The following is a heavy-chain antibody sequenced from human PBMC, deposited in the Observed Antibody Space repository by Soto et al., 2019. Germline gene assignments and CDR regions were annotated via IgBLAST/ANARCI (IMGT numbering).Heavy chain of an antibody. D-gene: IGHD6-19*01. CDR3: AKDRGIAVANTYYFDY. CDR1: GFTFSSYA. J-gene: IGHJ4*02. V-gene: IGHV3-23*01. Sequence: GGSLRLSCAASGFTFSSYAMGWVRQAPGKGLEWVSAISGSGGSTYYADSVKGRFTISRDNSKNTLYLQMNSLRAEDTAVYYCAKDRGIAVANTYYFDYWGQGTLVTVSS. CDR2: ISGSGGST.